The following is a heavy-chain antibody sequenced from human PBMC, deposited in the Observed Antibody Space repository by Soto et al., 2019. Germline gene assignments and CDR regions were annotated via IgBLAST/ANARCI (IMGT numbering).Heavy chain of an antibody. V-gene: IGHV4-34*01. CDR1: GGSFSGYY. Sequence: PSETLSLTCAVYGGSFSGYYWSWIRQPPGKGLEWIGEINHSGSTNYNPSLKSRVTISVDTSKNQFSLKLSSVTAADTAVYYCARGITIFGVVHRTNWLDPWGQGTLVTVYS. J-gene: IGHJ5*02. CDR2: INHSGST. D-gene: IGHD3-3*01. CDR3: ARGITIFGVVHRTNWLDP.